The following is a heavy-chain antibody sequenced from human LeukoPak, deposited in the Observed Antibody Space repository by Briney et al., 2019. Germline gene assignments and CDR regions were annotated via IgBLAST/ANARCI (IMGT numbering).Heavy chain of an antibody. CDR3: ARAVVTPPRILDY. J-gene: IGHJ4*02. CDR1: GFTFSSYA. D-gene: IGHD4-23*01. CDR2: ISYDGSNK. V-gene: IGHV3-30*04. Sequence: GGSLRVSCAASGFTFSSYAMHWVRQAPGKGLEWVAVISYDGSNKYYADSVKGRFTISRDNSKNTLYLQMNSLRAEDTAVYYCARAVVTPPRILDYWGQGTLVTVSS.